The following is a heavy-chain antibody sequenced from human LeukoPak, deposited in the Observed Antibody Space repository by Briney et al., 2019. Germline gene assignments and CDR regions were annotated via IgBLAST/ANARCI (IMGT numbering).Heavy chain of an antibody. J-gene: IGHJ3*02. V-gene: IGHV3-21*01. D-gene: IGHD4-23*01. CDR3: ARVRSVGGNPHAFNI. CDR2: ITATSLHI. Sequence: GGSLRPSCAASGVTFSGYSMNWVRQAPGKGLEWVSAITATSLHIYYADSVKGRFTISRDNAKNSLYLQMNSLRVEDTALYYCARVRSVGGNPHAFNIWVQGTMVTVSS. CDR1: GVTFSGYS.